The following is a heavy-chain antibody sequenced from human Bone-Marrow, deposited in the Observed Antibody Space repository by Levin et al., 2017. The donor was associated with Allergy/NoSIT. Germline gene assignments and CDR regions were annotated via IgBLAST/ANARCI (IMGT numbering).Heavy chain of an antibody. J-gene: IGHJ3*02. Sequence: SQTLSLTCTVSGGSIRSGDYYWSWIRQPPGKGLEWIGYIYYSGSTYYNPSLKSRVTISVDTSKNQFSLKLSSVTAADTAVYYCARDLRDGDYGVEAFDIWGQGTMVTVSS. CDR3: ARDLRDGDYGVEAFDI. CDR2: IYYSGST. D-gene: IGHD4-17*01. V-gene: IGHV4-30-4*01. CDR1: GGSIRSGDYY.